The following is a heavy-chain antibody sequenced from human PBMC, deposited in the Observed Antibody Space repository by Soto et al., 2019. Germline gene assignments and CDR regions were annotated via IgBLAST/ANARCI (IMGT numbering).Heavy chain of an antibody. CDR1: GFTFSSYD. V-gene: IGHV3-13*01. Sequence: GGSLRLSCAASGFTFSSYDMHWVRQATGKGLEWVSAIGTAGDTYYPGSVKGRFTISRENAKNSLYLQMNSLRAGDTAVYYCARENYGADFDAFDIWGQGTMVTVSS. D-gene: IGHD4-17*01. CDR2: IGTAGDT. J-gene: IGHJ3*02. CDR3: ARENYGADFDAFDI.